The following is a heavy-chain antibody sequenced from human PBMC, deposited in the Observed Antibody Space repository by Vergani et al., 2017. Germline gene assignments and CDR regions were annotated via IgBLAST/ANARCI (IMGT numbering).Heavy chain of an antibody. D-gene: IGHD3-3*01. V-gene: IGHV3-23*01. Sequence: EVQLLESGGDLVQPGGSLRLSCAASGFTFSSYAMSWVRQAPGKGLEWVSAISGSGGSTYYADSVKGRFTISRDNSKNTLYLQMNSLRAEDTAVYYCAKDPLRFLEWLSGLSYFDLWGRGTLVTVSS. CDR3: AKDPLRFLEWLSGLSYFDL. CDR2: ISGSGGST. CDR1: GFTFSSYA. J-gene: IGHJ2*01.